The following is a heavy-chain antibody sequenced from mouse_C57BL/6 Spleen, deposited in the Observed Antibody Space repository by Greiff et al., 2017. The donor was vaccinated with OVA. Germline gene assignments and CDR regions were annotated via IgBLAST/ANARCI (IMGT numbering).Heavy chain of an antibody. V-gene: IGHV1-64*01. Sequence: QVQLQQPGAELVKPGASVKLSCKASGYTFTSYWMHWVKQRPGQGLEWIGMIHPNSGSTNYNEKFKSKATLTVDKSSSTAYMQLSSLTSEDSAVYYCARGGIYYYGSSYVRVAFDVWGTGTTVTVSS. CDR1: GYTFTSYW. CDR3: ARGGIYYYGSSYVRVAFDV. J-gene: IGHJ1*03. CDR2: IHPNSGST. D-gene: IGHD1-1*01.